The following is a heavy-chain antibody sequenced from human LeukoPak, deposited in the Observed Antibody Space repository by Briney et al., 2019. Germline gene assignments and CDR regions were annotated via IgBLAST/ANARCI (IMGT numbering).Heavy chain of an antibody. CDR1: GFTFISYG. CDR2: IRFDGNNK. Sequence: PGGSLRLSCAASGFTFISYGMHWVRQAPGKGLDWVAYIRFDGNNKHYADSVKGRFTISRDNSKNTLFLEMNSLRAEDTAVYYCAREGEEFTRSYYAYYFDYRGQGTLVTVSS. D-gene: IGHD1-26*01. V-gene: IGHV3-30*02. CDR3: AREGEEFTRSYYAYYFDY. J-gene: IGHJ4*02.